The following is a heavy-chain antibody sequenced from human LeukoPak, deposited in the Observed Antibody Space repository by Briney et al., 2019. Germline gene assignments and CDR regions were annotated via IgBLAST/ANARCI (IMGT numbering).Heavy chain of an antibody. Sequence: ASVKVSCKVSGYTLTELSMHWVRQAPGKWLEWMGGFDPEDGETIYAQKFQGRVTMTEDTSTDTAYMELSSLRSEDTAVYYCATTQMTTVTTGHWFDPWGQGTLVTVSS. CDR3: ATTQMTTVTTGHWFDP. CDR2: FDPEDGET. V-gene: IGHV1-24*01. J-gene: IGHJ5*02. D-gene: IGHD4-17*01. CDR1: GYTLTELS.